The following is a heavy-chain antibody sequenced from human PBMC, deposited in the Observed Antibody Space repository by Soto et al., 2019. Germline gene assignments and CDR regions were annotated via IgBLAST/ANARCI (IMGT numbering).Heavy chain of an antibody. CDR2: VYSSGRT. CDR3: ARDTMGGSSQSSYYYYGMDV. J-gene: IGHJ6*02. D-gene: IGHD3-16*01. Sequence: ETLSLTCTVSGCSISSYYWNWIRQPAGKGLEWIGLVYSSGRTKYNPSLKSRVTVSVDTSKNQFSLKLSSVTAADTAVYYCARDTMGGSSQSSYYYYGMDVWGQGTTVTVSS. CDR1: GCSISSYY. V-gene: IGHV4-4*07.